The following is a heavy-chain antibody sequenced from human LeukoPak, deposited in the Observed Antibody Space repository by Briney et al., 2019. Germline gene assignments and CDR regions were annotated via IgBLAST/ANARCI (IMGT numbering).Heavy chain of an antibody. CDR3: AKDIMGRGSDRVFS. CDR2: ISGSGGST. V-gene: IGHV3-23*01. D-gene: IGHD2-21*01. CDR1: GFTFSSYE. J-gene: IGHJ4*02. Sequence: PGGSLRLSCAASGFTFSSYEMNWVRQAPGKGLEWVSAISGSGGSTYYADSVKGRFTISRDNSKNTLYLQMNSLRAEDTAVYYCAKDIMGRGSDRVFSWGQGTLVTVSS.